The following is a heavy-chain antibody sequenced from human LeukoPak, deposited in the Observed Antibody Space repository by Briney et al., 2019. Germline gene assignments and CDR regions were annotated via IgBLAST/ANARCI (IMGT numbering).Heavy chain of an antibody. Sequence: GGSLRLSCAASGFVFTIYPMHWVRQAPGKGLECASAISGDGGQTYYASSVKGRFTISRDNSKNTLSLQMGSLRDEDTAVYYCAREEPAGSLDYWGQGALVTVSS. CDR2: ISGDGGQT. CDR3: AREEPAGSLDY. CDR1: GFVFTIYP. D-gene: IGHD1-14*01. J-gene: IGHJ4*02. V-gene: IGHV3-64*01.